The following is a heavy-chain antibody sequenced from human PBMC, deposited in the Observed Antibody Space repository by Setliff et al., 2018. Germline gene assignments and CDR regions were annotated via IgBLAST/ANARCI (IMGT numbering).Heavy chain of an antibody. Sequence: PSETLSLTCTVSGGSISSYYWSWIRQPPGKGLEWIAYIYYSGSTNYNPSLKSRVTISVDTSKNQFSLKLSSVTAADTAVYYCAGGNNWEPDAFDVWGQGTMVTVSS. D-gene: IGHD1-20*01. CDR2: IYYSGST. V-gene: IGHV4-59*01. CDR1: GGSISSYY. J-gene: IGHJ3*01. CDR3: AGGNNWEPDAFDV.